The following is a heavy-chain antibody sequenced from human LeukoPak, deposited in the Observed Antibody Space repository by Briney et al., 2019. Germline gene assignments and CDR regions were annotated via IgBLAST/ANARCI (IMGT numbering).Heavy chain of an antibody. CDR3: ARGSPYYDFWSGS. D-gene: IGHD3-3*01. J-gene: IGHJ5*02. V-gene: IGHV1-8*01. Sequence: ASVKVSCKASGYTFTSYDINWVRQATGQGLEWMGWMNPNSGNTGYAQKFQGRVTMIRNTSISTAYMELSSLRSEDTAVYYCARGSPYYDFWSGSWGQGTLVTVSS. CDR1: GYTFTSYD. CDR2: MNPNSGNT.